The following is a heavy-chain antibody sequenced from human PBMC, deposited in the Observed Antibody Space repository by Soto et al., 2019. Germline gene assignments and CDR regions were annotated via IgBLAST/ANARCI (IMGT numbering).Heavy chain of an antibody. CDR2: ISYDGSSK. CDR3: ARDSSGWYYFDY. V-gene: IGHV3-30-3*01. CDR1: GFTFSSYT. J-gene: IGHJ4*02. D-gene: IGHD6-19*01. Sequence: QVQLVGSGGGVVQPGRSLRLSCAASGFTFSSYTMHWVRQAPGKGLEWVAVISYDGSSKYYADSVKGRFTISRDNSKNTLYLQMNSLRAEDTAVYHCARDSSGWYYFDYWGQGTLVTVSS.